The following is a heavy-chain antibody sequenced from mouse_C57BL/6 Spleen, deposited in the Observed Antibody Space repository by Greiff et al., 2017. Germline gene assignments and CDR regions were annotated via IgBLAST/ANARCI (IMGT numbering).Heavy chain of an antibody. Sequence: QVQLQQPGTELVKPGASVKLSCKASGYTFTSYWMHWVKQRPGQGLEWIGNINPSNGGTNYNEKFKSKATLTVDKSSSTAYMQLSSLTSEDSAVYYCARTLPYGSSPHWYFDVWGTGTTVTVSS. CDR1: GYTFTSYW. V-gene: IGHV1-53*01. CDR2: INPSNGGT. J-gene: IGHJ1*03. CDR3: ARTLPYGSSPHWYFDV. D-gene: IGHD1-1*01.